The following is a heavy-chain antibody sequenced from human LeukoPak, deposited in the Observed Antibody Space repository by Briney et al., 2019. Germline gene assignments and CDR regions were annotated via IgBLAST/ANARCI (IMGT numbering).Heavy chain of an antibody. V-gene: IGHV1-2*04. D-gene: IGHD2-15*01. CDR1: GYTFTDYH. CDR3: ARDLLGRSYGGSNYFGMEV. Sequence: VASVKVSCKASGYTFTDYHMHWVRQAPGQGLEWMGCINLDTSAAHYTQKFQDWLSMTRDTSISTVYMELSSLKSDDTAVYYCARDLLGRSYGGSNYFGMEVWGQGTPVTVSS. CDR2: INLDTSAA. J-gene: IGHJ6*02.